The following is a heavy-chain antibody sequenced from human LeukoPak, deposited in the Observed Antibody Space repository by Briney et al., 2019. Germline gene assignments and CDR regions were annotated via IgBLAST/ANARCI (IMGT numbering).Heavy chain of an antibody. D-gene: IGHD4-17*01. V-gene: IGHV3-30*18. CDR2: ISYDGSNK. CDR1: GFTFSSYG. Sequence: GGSLRLSCAASGFTFSSYGMHWVRQAPGKGLEWVAVISYDGSNKYYAESVKARFTISRDNSKSTLYLQMNSLRVDDTAVYYCGKDPNGDYIGAFDFWGQGTMVTVSS. CDR3: GKDPNGDYIGAFDF. J-gene: IGHJ3*01.